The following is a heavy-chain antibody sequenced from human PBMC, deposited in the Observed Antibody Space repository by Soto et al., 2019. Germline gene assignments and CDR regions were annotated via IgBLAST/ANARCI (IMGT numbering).Heavy chain of an antibody. CDR1: GFSLSTYHMG. V-gene: IGHV2-5*05. CDR3: AHAGDYDLLTFDH. CDR2: IYWDVDK. D-gene: IGHD4-17*01. J-gene: IGHJ4*02. Sequence: QITLKESGPTLVRPAQTLALTCDFSGFSLSTYHMGVAWIRQPPGKALEWLALIYWDVDKRYGPSLKDRLAISKDTSSNQVVLTITNMDPGDTATYFCAHAGDYDLLTFDHWGPGTLVTVSS.